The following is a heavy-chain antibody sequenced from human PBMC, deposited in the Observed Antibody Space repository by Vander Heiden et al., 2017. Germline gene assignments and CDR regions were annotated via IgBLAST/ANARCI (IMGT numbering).Heavy chain of an antibody. V-gene: IGHV3-9*01. D-gene: IGHD3-9*01. CDR2: ISWNSGSI. CDR1: GFTFDDYA. Sequence: EVQLVESGGGLVQPGRSLRLSCAASGFTFDDYAMHWVRQAHGKGLEWVSGISWNSGSIGYADSVKGRFTISRDNAKNSLYLQMNSLRAEDTALYYCAKEAGRYDILTGYYGMDVWGQGTTVTVSS. J-gene: IGHJ6*02. CDR3: AKEAGRYDILTGYYGMDV.